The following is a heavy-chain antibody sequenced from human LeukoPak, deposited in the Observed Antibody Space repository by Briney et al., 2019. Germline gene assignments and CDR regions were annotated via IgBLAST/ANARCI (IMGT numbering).Heavy chain of an antibody. CDR1: GFTFSSYA. CDR2: ISGSGGNT. CDR3: AKRGGVAGSAPFDY. J-gene: IGHJ4*02. Sequence: GGSLRLSCAASGFTFSSYAMSWVRQAPGKGPEWVTTISGSGGNTYYADSVKGRFSFSRDNSKNTLYLQMNSLRAEDTAVYYCAKRGGVAGSAPFDYWGQGTLVTVSS. V-gene: IGHV3-23*01. D-gene: IGHD6-19*01.